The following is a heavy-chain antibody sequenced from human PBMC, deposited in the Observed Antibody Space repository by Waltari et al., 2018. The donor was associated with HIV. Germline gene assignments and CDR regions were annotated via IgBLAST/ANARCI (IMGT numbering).Heavy chain of an antibody. CDR1: GYSFTTYW. J-gene: IGHJ4*02. CDR2: IYPGDSYT. V-gene: IGHV5-51*01. D-gene: IGHD6-13*01. CDR3: ARRGMAAAGTGAGAFDY. Sequence: EVQLVQSGAEVKTPGESLKISCQGSGYSFTTYWIVRVRQLPGKGLEWMGIIYPGDSYTRYSPSFQGQVTISAVKSISTAYLQLSSLKASDTAMYYCARRGMAAAGTGAGAFDYWGQGTLVTVSS.